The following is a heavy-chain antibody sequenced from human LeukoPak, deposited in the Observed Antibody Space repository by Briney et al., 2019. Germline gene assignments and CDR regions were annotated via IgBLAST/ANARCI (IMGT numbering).Heavy chain of an antibody. J-gene: IGHJ4*02. CDR1: VFSFTNYW. V-gene: IGHV5-51*01. CDR2: IYPGDSDT. CDR3: ARRGGGSTGGFYFDY. D-gene: IGHD1-1*01. Sequence: GESLKISCKASVFSFTNYWIAWVRQTPGQGLEWMGSIYPGDSDTRYNPSFQGQVTISADKSIKTAYLQWSSLKASDTPIYYCARRGGGSTGGFYFDYWGQGSLVTVSS.